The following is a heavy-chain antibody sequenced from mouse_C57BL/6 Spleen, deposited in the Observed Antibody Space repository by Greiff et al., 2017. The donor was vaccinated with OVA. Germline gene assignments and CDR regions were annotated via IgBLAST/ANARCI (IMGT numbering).Heavy chain of an antibody. D-gene: IGHD1-1*01. V-gene: IGHV1-26*01. Sequence: VQLQQSGPELVKPGASVKISCKASGYTFTDYYMNWVKQSHGKSLEWIGDINPNNGGTSYNQKFKGKATLTVDKSSSTAYMELRSLTSEDSAVYYCARNGLYYFDYWGQGTTLTVSS. CDR1: GYTFTDYY. CDR3: ARNGLYYFDY. CDR2: INPNNGGT. J-gene: IGHJ2*01.